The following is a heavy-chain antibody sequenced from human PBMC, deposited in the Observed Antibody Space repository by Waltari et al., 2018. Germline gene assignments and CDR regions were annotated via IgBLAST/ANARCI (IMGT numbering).Heavy chain of an antibody. CDR2: IWYDGSNK. J-gene: IGHJ4*02. CDR1: GFTFSSSG. D-gene: IGHD2-21*02. CDR3: ARVGKYCGGDCYYDY. V-gene: IGHV3-33*01. Sequence: QVQLVESGGGVFQPGRSLRLSCAAPGFTFSSSGMPWVRQAPGKGLEWVAVIWYDGSNKYYADSVKGRFTISRDNSKNTLYLQMNSLRAEDTAVYYCARVGKYCGGDCYYDYWGQGTLVTVSS.